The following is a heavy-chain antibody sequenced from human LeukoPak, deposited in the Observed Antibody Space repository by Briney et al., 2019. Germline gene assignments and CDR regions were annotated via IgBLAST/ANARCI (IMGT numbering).Heavy chain of an antibody. CDR2: LGDTTGRT. D-gene: IGHD6-19*01. V-gene: IGHV3-23*01. CDR1: GGSISSYY. Sequence: RSSETLSLTCTVSGGSISSYYWSWIRQPPGKGLEWVSVLGDTTGRTYYADSVKGRFTVSRDNSKNTLFLQMNSLRAEDTAVYYCAIRSPTVAVSGGLDSWGQGTLVTVSS. CDR3: AIRSPTVAVSGGLDS. J-gene: IGHJ4*02.